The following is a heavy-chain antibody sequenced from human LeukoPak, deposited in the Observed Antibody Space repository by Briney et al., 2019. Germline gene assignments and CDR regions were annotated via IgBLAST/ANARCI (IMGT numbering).Heavy chain of an antibody. Sequence: GGSLRLSCAASGFIFTKHWMHWVRQAPGKGLVWVSLINSDGSSTSYADSVKGRFTISRDNAKNTLYLQMNSLRAEDTAVYYCARTVTDYYYMDVWGKGTTVTVSS. J-gene: IGHJ6*03. CDR2: INSDGSST. D-gene: IGHD2-21*02. V-gene: IGHV3-74*01. CDR3: ARTVTDYYYMDV. CDR1: GFIFTKHW.